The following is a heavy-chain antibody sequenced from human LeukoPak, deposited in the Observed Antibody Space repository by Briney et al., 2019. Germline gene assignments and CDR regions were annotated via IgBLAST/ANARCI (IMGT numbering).Heavy chain of an antibody. V-gene: IGHV3-23*01. J-gene: IGHJ4*02. CDR3: ATRPLMPPRFDD. CDR2: ISVGGATT. CDR1: GFTFSTYP. Sequence: GGSLRLSCAASGFTFSTYPMSWVRQAPGKGLQWVARISVGGATTYYGDSVKGRFTISRDNSKSTLYLQMNSLRAEDTAIYYCATRPLMPPRFDDWGQGTLVTVSS. D-gene: IGHD2-2*01.